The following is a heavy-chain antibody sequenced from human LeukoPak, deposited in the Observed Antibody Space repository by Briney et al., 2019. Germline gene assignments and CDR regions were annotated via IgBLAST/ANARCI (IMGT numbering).Heavy chain of an antibody. D-gene: IGHD1-7*01. Sequence: SETLSLTCTVSGGSISSGSYYWSWIRQPAGKGREWIGRIYTSGSTNYNPSRKSRVTISVDTSKNQFSLKLSSVTAADTAVYYCARDRRTGTTFSFDYWGQGTLVTVSS. CDR1: GGSISSGSYY. J-gene: IGHJ4*02. CDR3: ARDRRTGTTFSFDY. CDR2: IYTSGST. V-gene: IGHV4-61*02.